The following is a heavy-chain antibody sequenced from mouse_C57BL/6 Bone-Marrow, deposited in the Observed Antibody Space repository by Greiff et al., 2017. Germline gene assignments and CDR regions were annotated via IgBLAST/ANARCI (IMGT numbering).Heavy chain of an antibody. J-gene: IGHJ1*03. D-gene: IGHD1-1*01. CDR2: ISSGGSYT. CDR3: ARDYYGSHLYFDV. CDR1: GFTFSSYG. Sequence: EVKLVESGGELVKPGGSLKLSCAASGFTFSSYGMSWVRQTPEKRLEWVAPISSGGSYTYYPDSVKGRLTIARDNAKNTLYLQMSSLKSEDSAMYYCARDYYGSHLYFDVWGTWTTVTVAS. V-gene: IGHV5-6*01.